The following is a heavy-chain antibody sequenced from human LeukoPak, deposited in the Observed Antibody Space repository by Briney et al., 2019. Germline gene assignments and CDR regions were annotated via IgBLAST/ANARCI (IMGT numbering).Heavy chain of an antibody. CDR1: GFNFSNYG. CDR3: AKGGSSAWVPDF. Sequence: PGGSLRLSCAASASGFNFSNYGMQWGRQVPGKGLEWVAFIRYYGSHKYYADSVKGRFTISRDNSKNTLYLQMNSLGTEDTGVYYCAKGGSSAWVPDFWGQGTLVTVSS. CDR2: IRYYGSHK. D-gene: IGHD6-19*01. V-gene: IGHV3-30*02. J-gene: IGHJ4*02.